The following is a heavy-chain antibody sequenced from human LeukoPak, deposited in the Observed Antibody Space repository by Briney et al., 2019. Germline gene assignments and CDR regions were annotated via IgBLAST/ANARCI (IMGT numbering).Heavy chain of an antibody. J-gene: IGHJ4*02. V-gene: IGHV1-8*01. Sequence: ASVKVSYKASGYTFTSYDINWVRQATGQGLEWMGWMNPNSGNTGYAQKFQGRVTMTRNTSISTAYMGLSSLRSEDTAVYFCARVRGSYFDYWGQGTLVTVSS. D-gene: IGHD1-26*01. CDR1: GYTFTSYD. CDR2: MNPNSGNT. CDR3: ARVRGSYFDY.